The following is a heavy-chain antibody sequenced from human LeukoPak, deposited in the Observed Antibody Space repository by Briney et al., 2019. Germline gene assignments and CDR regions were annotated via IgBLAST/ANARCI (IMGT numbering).Heavy chain of an antibody. J-gene: IGHJ4*02. Sequence: GGSLRLSCAASGFTFNNYGMSWVRQAPGKGLEWVSAISGSGGGTYYAGSVKGRFTISRDNSKSTLHLQLNGLRAEDTAVYYCAKYCSGGCYSGLDYWGQGTLVTVSS. D-gene: IGHD2-21*01. CDR1: GFTFNNYG. CDR3: AKYCSGGCYSGLDY. V-gene: IGHV3-23*01. CDR2: ISGSGGGT.